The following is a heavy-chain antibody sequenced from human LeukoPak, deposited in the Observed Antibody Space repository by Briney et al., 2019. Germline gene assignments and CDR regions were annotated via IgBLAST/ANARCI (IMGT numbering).Heavy chain of an antibody. CDR3: AIAQMGVPTDY. Sequence: PGGSLRLSCAASGFTFSSYAMYWVRQAPGKGLVWVSRISSDGCSIIYADSVKGRFTMSRDIAKNTLYLQMNSLRVEDTAVYFCAIAQMGVPTDYWGQGTLVTVSS. V-gene: IGHV3-74*01. D-gene: IGHD1-26*01. CDR2: ISSDGCSI. CDR1: GFTFSSYA. J-gene: IGHJ4*02.